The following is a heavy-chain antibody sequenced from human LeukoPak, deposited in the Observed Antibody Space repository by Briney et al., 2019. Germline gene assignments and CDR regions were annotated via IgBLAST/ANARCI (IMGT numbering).Heavy chain of an antibody. D-gene: IGHD3-16*02. V-gene: IGHV4-34*01. CDR1: AGSFSGYY. CDR3: ARHSGRGYDYVWGSYRYTGQPFDY. J-gene: IGHJ4*02. Sequence: SETLSLTCAVYAGSFSGYYWSWIRQPPGKGLEWIGEINHSGSTNYNPSLKSRVTISVDTSKNQFSLKLSSVTAADTAVYYCARHSGRGYDYVWGSYRYTGQPFDYWGQGTLVTVSS. CDR2: INHSGST.